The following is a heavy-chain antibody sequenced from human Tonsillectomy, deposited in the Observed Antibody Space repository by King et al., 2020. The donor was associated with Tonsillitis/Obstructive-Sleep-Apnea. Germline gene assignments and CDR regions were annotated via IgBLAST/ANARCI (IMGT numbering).Heavy chain of an antibody. CDR3: AREYYESSLYYHYRIDV. Sequence: QLQESGPGLVKPSKTLSLTCTVSDDSISSGGYYWNWIRQHPGKGLEGIGSIYYSGGTYYNPSLKSRVTISIDTAKNQFSLKVISVTAADTAVYYCAREYYESSLYYHYRIDVWGQGTTVTVSS. D-gene: IGHD3-22*01. J-gene: IGHJ6*02. CDR2: IYYSGGT. V-gene: IGHV4-31*03. CDR1: DDSISSGGYY.